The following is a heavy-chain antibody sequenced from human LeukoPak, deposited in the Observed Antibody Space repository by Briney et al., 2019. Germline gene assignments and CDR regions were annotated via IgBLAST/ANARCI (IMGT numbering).Heavy chain of an antibody. J-gene: IGHJ4*02. CDR3: ARAGLYNWNYEGTAYFDY. CDR2: INWNGGST. V-gene: IGHV3-20*04. CDR1: GFTFDDYG. D-gene: IGHD1-7*01. Sequence: GGSLRLSCAASGFTFDDYGMSWVRQAPGKGLEWVSGINWNGGSTGYADSVKGRFTISRDNAKNSLYLQMNSLRAEDTALYYCARAGLYNWNYEGTAYFDYWGQGTLVTVSS.